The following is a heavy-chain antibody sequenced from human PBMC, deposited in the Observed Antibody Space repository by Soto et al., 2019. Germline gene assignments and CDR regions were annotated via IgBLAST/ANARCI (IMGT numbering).Heavy chain of an antibody. CDR3: ARALGSYGDYREPFDY. Sequence: QVQLVQSGAEVKKPGSSVKVSCKASGGTFSSYAISWVRQAPGQGLEWMGGIIPIFGTANYAQKFQGRVTITADESTSTAYMGLSSLRSEDTAVYYCARALGSYGDYREPFDYWGQGTLVTVSS. V-gene: IGHV1-69*01. CDR2: IIPIFGTA. J-gene: IGHJ4*02. D-gene: IGHD4-17*01. CDR1: GGTFSSYA.